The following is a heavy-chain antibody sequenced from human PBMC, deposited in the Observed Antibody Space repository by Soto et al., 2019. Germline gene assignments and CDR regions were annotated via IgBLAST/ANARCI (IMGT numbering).Heavy chain of an antibody. CDR2: ISAYNGNT. Sequence: GASVKVSCKASGYTFTSYGISWVRQAPGQGLEWMGWISAYNGNTNYAQKLQGRVTMTTDTSTSTAYMELRSLRSDDTAVCYCARDLLLDIVVVPAAGNYMDVWGQGTTVTVSS. D-gene: IGHD2-2*01. CDR3: ARDLLLDIVVVPAAGNYMDV. CDR1: GYTFTSYG. J-gene: IGHJ6*02. V-gene: IGHV1-18*01.